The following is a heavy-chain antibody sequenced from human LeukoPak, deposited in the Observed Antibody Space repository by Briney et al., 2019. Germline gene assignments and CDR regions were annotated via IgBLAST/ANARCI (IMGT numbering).Heavy chain of an antibody. V-gene: IGHV1-2*02. CDR1: GYTLTHQY. Sequence: ASVTVSCKTSGYTLTHQYLHWVRQAPGQGLEWMGWINPNSGGTKSAQKLQGRVIMTRDTSISTAYMELRSLSSDDTDVYYWATGRQLHLGELFPFAEFFQPWGQGTLVTVFS. D-gene: IGHD3-16*01. J-gene: IGHJ1*01. CDR3: ATGRQLHLGELFPFAEFFQP. CDR2: INPNSGGT.